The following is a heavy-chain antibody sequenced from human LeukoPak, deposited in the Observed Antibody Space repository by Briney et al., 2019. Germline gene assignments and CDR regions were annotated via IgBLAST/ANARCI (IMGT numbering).Heavy chain of an antibody. J-gene: IGHJ4*02. D-gene: IGHD5-18*01. CDR1: GYTFTSYG. CDR2: ISAYNGNT. V-gene: IGHV1-18*01. Sequence: ASVKVSCKASGYTFTSYGISWVRQAPGQGLEWMGWISAYNGNTNYAQKLQGRVTMTTDTSTSTVYMELSSLRSEDTAVYYCAREEVDTAMVDYWGQGTLVTVSS. CDR3: AREEVDTAMVDY.